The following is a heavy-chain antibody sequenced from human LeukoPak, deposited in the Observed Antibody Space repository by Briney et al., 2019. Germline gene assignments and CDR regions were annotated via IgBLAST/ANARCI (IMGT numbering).Heavy chain of an antibody. CDR1: GFTFSNFA. Sequence: GGSLRLSCAASGFTFSNFAMTWVRQAPGKGLEWVSSIVGSSSTYYADSLKGRFTISRDNAKNSLYLQMNSLRAEDTALYYCARDPGAYYYDNSGYTHAEYFQHWGQGILVTVSS. CDR2: IVGSSST. J-gene: IGHJ1*01. D-gene: IGHD3-22*01. CDR3: ARDPGAYYYDNSGYTHAEYFQH. V-gene: IGHV3-21*04.